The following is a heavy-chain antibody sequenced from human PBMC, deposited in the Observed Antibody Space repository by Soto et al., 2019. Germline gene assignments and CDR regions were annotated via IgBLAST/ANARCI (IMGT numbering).Heavy chain of an antibody. V-gene: IGHV3-66*01. CDR3: ARDWEGGVSGGGSSRLYYYYMDV. J-gene: IGHJ6*03. Sequence: EVQLVESGGGLVQPGGSLRLSCAASGFTVSSNYMSWVRQAPGKGLEWVSVIYSGGSTYYADSVKGRFTISRDNSKNTLYLQMNSLRAEDTAVYYCARDWEGGVSGGGSSRLYYYYMDVWGKGTTVTVSS. D-gene: IGHD2-15*01. CDR1: GFTVSSNY. CDR2: IYSGGST.